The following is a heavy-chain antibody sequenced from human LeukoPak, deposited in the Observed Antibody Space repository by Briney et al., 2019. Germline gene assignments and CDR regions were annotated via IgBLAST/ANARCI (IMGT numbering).Heavy chain of an antibody. CDR2: IYHSGST. V-gene: IGHV4-4*02. CDR3: ARQSYGDYTGQGDAFDI. CDR1: GGSISSSNW. D-gene: IGHD4-17*01. J-gene: IGHJ3*02. Sequence: PSGTLSLTCAVSGGSISSSNWWSWVRQPPGKGLEWIGEIYHSGSTNYNPSLKSRVTISVDKSKNQFSLKLSSVTAADTAVYYCARQSYGDYTGQGDAFDIWGQGTMVTVSS.